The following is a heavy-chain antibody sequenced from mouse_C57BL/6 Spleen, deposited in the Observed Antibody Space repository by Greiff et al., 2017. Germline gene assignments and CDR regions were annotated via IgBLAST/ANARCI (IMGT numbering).Heavy chain of an antibody. V-gene: IGHV1-50*01. Sequence: VQLQQPGAELVKPGASVKLSCKASGYTFTSYWMQWVKQRPGQGLEWIGEIDPSDSYTNYNQKFKGKATLTVDTSSSTAYMQLSSLTSEDSAVYYCARTTVVVSRDFDVWGTGTTVTGSS. CDR3: ARTTVVVSRDFDV. J-gene: IGHJ1*03. CDR2: IDPSDSYT. CDR1: GYTFTSYW. D-gene: IGHD1-1*01.